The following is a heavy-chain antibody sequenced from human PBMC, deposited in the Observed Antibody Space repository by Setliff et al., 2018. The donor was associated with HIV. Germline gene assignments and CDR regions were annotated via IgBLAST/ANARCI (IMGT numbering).Heavy chain of an antibody. CDR1: GYSISSGYY. J-gene: IGHJ4*02. CDR3: ARNDSPDDC. V-gene: IGHV4-38-2*01. Sequence: SETLSLTCAVSGYSISSGYYWGWIRQPPGKGLEWIGSIYHSGSTYYNPSLKSRVTISVDTSKNQFSLKLSSVTAADTAVYYCARNDSPDDCWGQGTLVTVSS. D-gene: IGHD3-22*01. CDR2: IYHSGST.